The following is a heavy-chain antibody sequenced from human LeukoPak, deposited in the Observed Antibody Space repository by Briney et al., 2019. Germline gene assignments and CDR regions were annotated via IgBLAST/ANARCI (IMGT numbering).Heavy chain of an antibody. J-gene: IGHJ5*02. CDR3: ARHSVTTINWFDP. V-gene: IGHV4-39*01. CDR2: IYDSGST. D-gene: IGHD2-21*02. CDR1: GGSISSSSYY. Sequence: PSETLSLTCTVSGGSISSSSYYWGWLRQPPGKGLEWVGSIYDSGSTYYNPSLKRRVTISVDTSKNQFSLKLSSVTAADTAVYYCARHSVTTINWFDPWGQGTLVTVSS.